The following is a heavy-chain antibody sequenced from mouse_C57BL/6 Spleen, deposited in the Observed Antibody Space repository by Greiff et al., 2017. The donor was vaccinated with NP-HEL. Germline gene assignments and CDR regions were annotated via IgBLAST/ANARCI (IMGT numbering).Heavy chain of an antibody. V-gene: IGHV1-42*01. CDR2: INPSTGGT. CDR3: ARGWDYGSSFWYFDV. J-gene: IGHJ1*03. D-gene: IGHD1-1*01. CDR1: GYSFTGYY. Sequence: VQLQQSGPELVKPGASVKISCKASGYSFTGYYMNWVKQSPEKSLEWIGEINPSTGGTTYNQKFKAKATLTVDKSSSTAYMQLKSLTSEDSAVYYCARGWDYGSSFWYFDVWGTGTTVTVSS.